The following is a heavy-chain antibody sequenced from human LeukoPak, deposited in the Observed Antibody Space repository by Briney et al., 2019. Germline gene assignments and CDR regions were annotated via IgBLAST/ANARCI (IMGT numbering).Heavy chain of an antibody. Sequence: GSLRLSCAASGFTFSSYWMSWVRQAPGKGLEWVANIKQDGSEKYYVDSVKGRFTISRDNSKNTLYLQMNSLRAEDTAVYYCAKAPGGFQHWGQGTLVTVSS. J-gene: IGHJ1*01. CDR3: AKAPGGFQH. CDR1: GFTFSSYW. CDR2: IKQDGSEK. D-gene: IGHD3-16*01. V-gene: IGHV3-7*03.